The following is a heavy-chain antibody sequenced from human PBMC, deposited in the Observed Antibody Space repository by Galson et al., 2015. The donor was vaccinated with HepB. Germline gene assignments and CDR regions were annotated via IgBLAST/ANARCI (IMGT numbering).Heavy chain of an antibody. D-gene: IGHD6-19*01. CDR3: AREGRSAWLEY. J-gene: IGHJ4*02. CDR2: TYSGGKT. CDR1: RFTVSTNY. V-gene: IGHV3-66*01. Sequence: SLRLSCAASRFTVSTNYMSWVRQAPGKGLEWVSVTYSGGKTYYADSVKGRFTISRDSAKDTLVLQLNRLRVDDTAVYYCAREGRSAWLEYWGQGTLVTVSP.